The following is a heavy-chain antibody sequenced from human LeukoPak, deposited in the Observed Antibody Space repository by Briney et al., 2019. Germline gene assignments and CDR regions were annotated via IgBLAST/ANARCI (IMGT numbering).Heavy chain of an antibody. CDR2: INSDGSST. CDR1: GFTFSSYW. D-gene: IGHD6-19*01. CDR3: ARGRRSGWYLDY. J-gene: IGHJ4*02. V-gene: IGHV3-74*01. Sequence: GGSLRLSCGASGFTFSSYWMHWVRQAPGKGLVWVSRINSDGSSTSYADSVKGRFTISRDNAKNTLYLQMNSLRAEDTAVYYCARGRRSGWYLDYWGQGTLVTVSS.